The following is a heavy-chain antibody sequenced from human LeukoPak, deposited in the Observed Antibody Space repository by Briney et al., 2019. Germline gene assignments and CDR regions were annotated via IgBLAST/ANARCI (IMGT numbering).Heavy chain of an antibody. Sequence: GGSLRLSCAASGFTFSGYELNWVRQAPGKGLEWVSYISTTGTTVYYADSVKGRFTISRDNVKNSLYLQMNSLRDEDTAVYYCARGGDYGDYVGFAYWGQGTLVTVSS. D-gene: IGHD4-17*01. V-gene: IGHV3-48*03. CDR1: GFTFSGYE. CDR2: ISTTGTTV. CDR3: ARGGDYGDYVGFAY. J-gene: IGHJ4*02.